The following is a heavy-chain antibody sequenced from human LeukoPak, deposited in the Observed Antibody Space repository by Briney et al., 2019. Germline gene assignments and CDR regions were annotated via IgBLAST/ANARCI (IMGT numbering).Heavy chain of an antibody. V-gene: IGHV3-30*02. CDR2: IGYEGVHK. CDR1: GFTFNNFG. D-gene: IGHD4-23*01. Sequence: GGSLRLSCAASGFTFNNFGMHWVRQAPGKGLEWVSFIGYEGVHKYYADSVKGRFTISKDNSKATLYLQMNSLRPEDTAVYYCAKDLHGGYSSNYWGQGTLVTVFS. CDR3: AKDLHGGYSSNY. J-gene: IGHJ4*02.